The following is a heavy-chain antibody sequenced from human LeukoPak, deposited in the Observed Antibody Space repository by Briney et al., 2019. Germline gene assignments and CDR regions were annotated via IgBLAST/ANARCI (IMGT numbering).Heavy chain of an antibody. V-gene: IGHV3-53*04. CDR2: IYSGGST. J-gene: IGHJ4*02. D-gene: IGHD4-17*01. CDR3: ARSYGDHVHGFDY. CDR1: GFTVSSNY. Sequence: PGGSLRLSCATSGFTVSSNYMSWVRQAPGKGLEWVSVIYSGGSTYYADSVKGRFTISRHNSKNTLYLQMNSLRAEDTAVYYCARSYGDHVHGFDYWGQGTLVTVSS.